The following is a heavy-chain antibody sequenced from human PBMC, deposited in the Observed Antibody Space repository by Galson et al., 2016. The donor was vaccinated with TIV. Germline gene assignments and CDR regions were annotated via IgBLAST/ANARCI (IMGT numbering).Heavy chain of an antibody. CDR1: GFDFNALA. J-gene: IGHJ4*02. CDR3: AKSLFHTIDFGGLNVIFDH. CDR2: ISGSGGQT. V-gene: IGHV3-23*01. D-gene: IGHD5-24*01. Sequence: SLRLSCAASGFDFNALAMSWVRQAPGKGLQWVARISGSGGQTHYGHSVRGRFIISRDDSKNTVYLRMNNVRVDDTAVYYWAKSLFHTIDFGGLNVIFDHWGQGALGTVSS.